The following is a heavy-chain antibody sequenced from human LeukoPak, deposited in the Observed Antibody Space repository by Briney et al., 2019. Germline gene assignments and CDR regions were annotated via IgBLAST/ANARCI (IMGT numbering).Heavy chain of an antibody. CDR3: ARELWMAAAGTMALDY. V-gene: IGHV4-34*01. CDR2: INHSGST. Sequence: SETLSLTCAVYGGSFSGYYWSWIRQPPGKGLEWIGEINHSGSTSYNPSLKSRVTISVDTSKNQFSLQLTSVTAADAAVYYCARELWMAAAGTMALDYWGQGTLVAVSS. CDR1: GGSFSGYY. D-gene: IGHD6-13*01. J-gene: IGHJ4*02.